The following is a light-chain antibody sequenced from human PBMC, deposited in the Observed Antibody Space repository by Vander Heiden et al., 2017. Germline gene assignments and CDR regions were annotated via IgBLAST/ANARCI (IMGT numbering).Light chain of an antibody. V-gene: IGLV1-40*01. Sequence: QSVLTPPPSVSGAPGPRVTISCTGSSSNIGAGYDVHWYQQLPGTAPKLLIDGNGNRPSGVPDRFSGPKSGTSASLAITGLQAEDEAEYYCQSYDSSLSGSEVFGGGTKLTVL. J-gene: IGLJ2*01. CDR1: SSNIGAGYD. CDR2: GNG. CDR3: QSYDSSLSGSEV.